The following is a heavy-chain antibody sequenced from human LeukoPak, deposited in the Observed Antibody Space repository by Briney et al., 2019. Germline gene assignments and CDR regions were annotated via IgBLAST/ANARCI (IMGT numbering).Heavy chain of an antibody. CDR2: IKQDESEK. CDR3: ARSTPSLDS. J-gene: IGHJ4*02. Sequence: GGSLSLSCAASGFTFSNYWMTWVRQAPGKGLEWVANIKQDESEKYYLDSVKGRFTISRDNAKKSLFLQMNSLRAEDTAVYYCARSTPSLDSWGQGTLVTVSS. D-gene: IGHD5/OR15-5a*01. V-gene: IGHV3-7*01. CDR1: GFTFSNYW.